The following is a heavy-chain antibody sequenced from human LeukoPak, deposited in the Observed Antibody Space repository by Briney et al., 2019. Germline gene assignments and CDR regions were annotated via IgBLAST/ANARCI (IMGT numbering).Heavy chain of an antibody. CDR3: AKDRYSSSWYAIDY. D-gene: IGHD6-13*01. V-gene: IGHV3-9*01. Sequence: GRSLRLSCAASGFTFDDYAMHWVRQAPRKGLEWVSGISWNSGSIGYADSVKGRFTISRDNAKNSLYLQMNSLRAEDTALYYCAKDRYSSSWYAIDYWGQGTLVTVSS. CDR2: ISWNSGSI. J-gene: IGHJ4*02. CDR1: GFTFDDYA.